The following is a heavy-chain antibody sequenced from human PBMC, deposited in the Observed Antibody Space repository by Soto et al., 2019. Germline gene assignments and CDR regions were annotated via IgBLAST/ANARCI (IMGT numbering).Heavy chain of an antibody. D-gene: IGHD6-6*01. Sequence: GKGLEWIGYIYYSGSTNYNPSLKSRVTISVDTSKNQLSLKLSSVTAADTAVYYCARGIEYSSSSGYYYYGMDVWGQGTTVTVSS. V-gene: IGHV4-59*01. J-gene: IGHJ6*02. CDR2: IYYSGST. CDR3: ARGIEYSSSSGYYYYGMDV.